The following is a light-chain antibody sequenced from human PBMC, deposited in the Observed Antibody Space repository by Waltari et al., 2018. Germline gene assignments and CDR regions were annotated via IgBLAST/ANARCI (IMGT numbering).Light chain of an antibody. CDR2: KAS. CDR1: QNINSW. J-gene: IGKJ1*01. CDR3: QQHSNYWT. V-gene: IGKV1-5*03. Sequence: DIQMTQSPSTLSTSVGDRVTITCRASQNINSWLAWYQQKPGKVPKLLIYKASSLESGVPSSFSGSGSGTEFTLTISSLQPDDFATYYCQQHSNYWTFGQGTKVEIK.